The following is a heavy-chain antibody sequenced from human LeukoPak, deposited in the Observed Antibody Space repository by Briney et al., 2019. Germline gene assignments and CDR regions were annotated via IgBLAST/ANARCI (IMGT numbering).Heavy chain of an antibody. Sequence: ASVKVSCKASGYTFTDYYMHWVRQAPGQGLEWMGWINPNSGGTNYAQKFQGRVTMTRDTSISTAYMELSRLRSDDTAVYYCARLNSMVRGAGGGNWGQGTLVTVSS. CDR1: GYTFTDYY. CDR2: INPNSGGT. V-gene: IGHV1-2*02. D-gene: IGHD3-10*01. CDR3: ARLNSMVRGAGGGN. J-gene: IGHJ4*02.